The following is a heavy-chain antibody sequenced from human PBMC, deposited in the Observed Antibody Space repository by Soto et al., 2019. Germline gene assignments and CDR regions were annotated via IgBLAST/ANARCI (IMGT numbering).Heavy chain of an antibody. CDR2: ISAYNSNT. CDR1: GYTFTSYG. D-gene: IGHD6-19*01. CDR3: ARNIFIQRREQWLTLGY. V-gene: IGHV1-18*04. Sequence: QVQLVQSGAEVKKPGASVKVSCKASGYTFTSYGISWVRQAPGQGLEWMGWISAYNSNTNYAQKLQGRVTMTTDTSTSTAYMELRSLRSDDTAVYYCARNIFIQRREQWLTLGYWGQGTLVTVSS. J-gene: IGHJ4*02.